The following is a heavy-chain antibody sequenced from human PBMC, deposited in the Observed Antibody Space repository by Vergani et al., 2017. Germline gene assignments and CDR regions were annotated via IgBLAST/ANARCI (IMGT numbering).Heavy chain of an antibody. CDR3: AGGLGYVWGSYRLSWCCGMEV. J-gene: IGHJ6*02. V-gene: IGHV3-48*02. D-gene: IGHD3-16*02. CDR2: ISSSSSTI. Sequence: EVQLVESGGGLVQPGGSLRLSCAASGFTFSSYSMNWVRQAPGKGLEWGSYISSSSSTIYYADSVKGRFTISRDNAKNSLYLRMNSLRDEETAVYYCAGGLGYVWGSYRLSWCCGMEVWGQGTTVTVSS. CDR1: GFTFSSYS.